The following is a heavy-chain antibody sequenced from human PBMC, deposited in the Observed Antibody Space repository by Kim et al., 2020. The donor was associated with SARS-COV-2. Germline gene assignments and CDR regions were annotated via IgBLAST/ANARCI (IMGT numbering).Heavy chain of an antibody. CDR3: ARGSGGSDY. D-gene: IGHD2-15*01. V-gene: IGHV4-59*13. J-gene: IGHJ4*02. CDR2: VYNSESI. CDR1: GGSINNYY. Sequence: SETLSLTCTVSGGSINNYYWNWIRQPPGKGLEWIGNVYNSESINYNPPLKSRVTISVDTSKNQFSLKLSSVTAADTAVYYCARGSGGSDYWGQGTLVTVSS.